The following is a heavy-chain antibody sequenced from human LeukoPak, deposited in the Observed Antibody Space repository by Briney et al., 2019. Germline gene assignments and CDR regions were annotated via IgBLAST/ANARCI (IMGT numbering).Heavy chain of an antibody. CDR1: GFTFSSYW. D-gene: IGHD4-17*01. V-gene: IGHV3-33*08. CDR2: IWYDGSKK. CDR3: ARDRLSYADYTFDY. Sequence: GGSLRLSCAASGFTFSSYWMHWVRQAPGKGLEWVAVIWYDGSKKYYADSVKGRFTISRDNSMNTLYLQMNSLRAEDTAVYYCARDRLSYADYTFDYWGQGTLVTVSS. J-gene: IGHJ4*02.